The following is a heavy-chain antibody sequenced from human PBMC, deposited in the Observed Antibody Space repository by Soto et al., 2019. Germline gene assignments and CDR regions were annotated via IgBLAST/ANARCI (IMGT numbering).Heavy chain of an antibody. Sequence: GGSLRLSCAASGFTFSSYSMNWVRQAPGKGLEWVSYISSSSSSTYYADSAKGRFTISRDNSKNTLYLQMNSLRAEDTAVYYCAKDWIPGRNYIDYWGQGTLVTVSS. CDR1: GFTFSSYS. V-gene: IGHV3-48*01. CDR2: ISSSSSST. CDR3: AKDWIPGRNYIDY. J-gene: IGHJ4*02. D-gene: IGHD1-26*01.